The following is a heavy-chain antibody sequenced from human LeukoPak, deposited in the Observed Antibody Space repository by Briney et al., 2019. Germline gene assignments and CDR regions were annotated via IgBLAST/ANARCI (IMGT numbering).Heavy chain of an antibody. Sequence: SETLSLTCTVSGGSISSYYWSWIRQPPGKGLEWIGYIYYSGSTNYNPSLKSRVTISVDTSKNQFSLKLSSVTAADTAVYYCAKDQDSSGYYRQWFDPWGQGTLVTVTS. V-gene: IGHV4-59*01. CDR3: AKDQDSSGYYRQWFDP. CDR1: GGSISSYY. J-gene: IGHJ5*02. D-gene: IGHD3-22*01. CDR2: IYYSGST.